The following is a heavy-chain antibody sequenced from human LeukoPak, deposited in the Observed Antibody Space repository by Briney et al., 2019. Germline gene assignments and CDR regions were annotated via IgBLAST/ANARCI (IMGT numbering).Heavy chain of an antibody. D-gene: IGHD2-15*01. CDR2: INHNGNVN. CDR3: ARILMGSYSGPRWYGGRYFDY. J-gene: IGHJ4*02. V-gene: IGHV3-7*03. CDR1: GFTFSSYW. Sequence: GGSLRLSCAASGFTFSSYWMNWARRAPGKGLEWVASINHNGNVNYYVDSVKGRFTISRDNAKNSLYLQMSNLRAEDTAVYFCARILMGSYSGPRWYGGRYFDYWGQGTLVTVSS.